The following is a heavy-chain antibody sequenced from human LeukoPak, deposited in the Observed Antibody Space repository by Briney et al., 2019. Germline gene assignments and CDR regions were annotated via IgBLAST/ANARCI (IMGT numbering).Heavy chain of an antibody. D-gene: IGHD2-2*01. CDR1: GFTFKTYT. V-gene: IGHV3-23*01. CDR2: VTEGGGSR. Sequence: GGSLRLSCAASGFTFKTYTMTWVRQTPGKGLEWLSSVTEGGGSRYYADSVKGRSTISRDNSKNTLYLQMNSLTAEDTAVYYCARRAMTRTYDYWGQGTLVTVSS. J-gene: IGHJ4*02. CDR3: ARRAMTRTYDY.